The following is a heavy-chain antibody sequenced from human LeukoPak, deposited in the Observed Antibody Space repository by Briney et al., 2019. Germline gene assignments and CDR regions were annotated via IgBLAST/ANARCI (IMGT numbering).Heavy chain of an antibody. Sequence: SETLSLTCGVYGGSFSGYYWSWIRQSPGRGLEWIGEINQRVSTNYSPSLKSRVTISVDTSKNQFSLKLSSVTAADTGVYYCATKYSVAVAANPPYFDQWGQGSLVTVSS. CDR3: ATKYSVAVAANPPYFDQ. CDR2: INQRVST. CDR1: GGSFSGYY. J-gene: IGHJ4*02. V-gene: IGHV4-34*01. D-gene: IGHD6-19*01.